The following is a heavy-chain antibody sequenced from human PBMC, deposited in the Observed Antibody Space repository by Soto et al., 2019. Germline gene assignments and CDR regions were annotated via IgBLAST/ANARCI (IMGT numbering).Heavy chain of an antibody. V-gene: IGHV3-23*01. J-gene: IGHJ6*02. CDR1: GFTFSSYA. CDR2: ISGSGSPT. CDR3: XXXXXXXXXXXXXXXXV. Sequence: EVQLLESGGGLGQPGGALRLSCAASGFTFSSYAMTWVRQAPGRGLEWVSAISGSGSPTYYADSVKGRLTISRDNSKNTXXXXXXXXXXXXXXXXXXXXXXXXXXXXXXXXXXVXGQGTTVTVSS.